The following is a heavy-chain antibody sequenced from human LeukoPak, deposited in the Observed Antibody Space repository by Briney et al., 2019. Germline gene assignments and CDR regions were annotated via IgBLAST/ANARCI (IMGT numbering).Heavy chain of an antibody. Sequence: RGTLSLTCAVSGGSISSSNWGSWVRQPPGKGLEWIGEIYHSGSTNYNPSLKSRVTISVDKSKNQFSLKLSSVTAADTAVYYCARFVWCSGGSCYPVGWFDPWGEGTLVTVSS. J-gene: IGHJ5*02. D-gene: IGHD2-15*01. CDR3: ARFVWCSGGSCYPVGWFDP. CDR1: GGSISSSNW. V-gene: IGHV4-4*03. CDR2: IYHSGST.